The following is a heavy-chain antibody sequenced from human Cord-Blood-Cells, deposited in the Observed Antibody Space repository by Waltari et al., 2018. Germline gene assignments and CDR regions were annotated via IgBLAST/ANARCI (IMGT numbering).Heavy chain of an antibody. CDR3: ARAPRGYSYGIDY. Sequence: EVQLVESGGGLVQPGGSLRLSCAASGFTFSSYWMSWVRQAPGKGLEWVAKIKQDGSDKFYVDSVKGRFTISRDNAKNSLYLQMNSLRAEDTAVYYCARAPRGYSYGIDYWGQGTLVTVSS. J-gene: IGHJ4*02. D-gene: IGHD5-18*01. CDR1: GFTFSSYW. V-gene: IGHV3-7*01. CDR2: IKQDGSDK.